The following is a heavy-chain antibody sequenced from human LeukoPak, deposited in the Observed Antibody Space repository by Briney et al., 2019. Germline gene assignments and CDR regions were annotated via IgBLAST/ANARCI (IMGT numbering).Heavy chain of an antibody. Sequence: PGGSLRLSCAASGFTFSGFTMNWVRQAPGKGLEWVSSITSDSTYIYYGDSVKGRFTISRDNAKNSLYLQLNSLRAEDTAVYSCARGASGFDYWGQGTLATVSS. J-gene: IGHJ4*02. D-gene: IGHD1-26*01. CDR1: GFTFSGFT. CDR3: ARGASGFDY. CDR2: ITSDSTYI. V-gene: IGHV3-21*01.